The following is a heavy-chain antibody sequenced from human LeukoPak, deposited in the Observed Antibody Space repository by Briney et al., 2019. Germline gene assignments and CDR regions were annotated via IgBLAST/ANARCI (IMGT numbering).Heavy chain of an antibody. Sequence: GESLKISCKGSGYSFTSYWIGWVRQIPGKGLEWMGIIYPDDSDTRYSPSFQGQVTISADKSISTAYLQWSSLKASDTAMYYCARLKMDGDYSTYNRFDPWGQGTLVTVSS. D-gene: IGHD4-17*01. V-gene: IGHV5-51*01. CDR2: IYPDDSDT. CDR1: GYSFTSYW. J-gene: IGHJ5*02. CDR3: ARLKMDGDYSTYNRFDP.